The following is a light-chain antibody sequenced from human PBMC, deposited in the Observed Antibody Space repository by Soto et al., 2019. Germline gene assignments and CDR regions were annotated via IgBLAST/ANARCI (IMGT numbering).Light chain of an antibody. V-gene: IGLV2-23*02. CDR1: SSDVGLYNL. J-gene: IGLJ3*02. Sequence: QSVLTQPASVSGPPGQSTTISRTGTSSDVGLYNLVSWYQQLPGKAPKLIIYEVNERPSGISDRFSGSKSGNTASLTISGLQDEDEADYYCCSYVGSSILMFGGGTKVTVL. CDR2: EVN. CDR3: CSYVGSSILM.